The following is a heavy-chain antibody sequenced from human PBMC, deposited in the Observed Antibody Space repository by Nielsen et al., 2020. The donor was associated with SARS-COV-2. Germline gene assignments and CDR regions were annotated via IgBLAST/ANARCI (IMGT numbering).Heavy chain of an antibody. J-gene: IGHJ4*02. CDR2: IKQDGSEK. Sequence: GESLKISCAASGFTFSSYCMSWVRQAPGKGLEWVANIKQDGSEKYYVDSVKGRFTISRDNSKNTLYLQMNSLRAEDTAVYYCAKGGYSYGYSPVYWGQGTLVTVSS. V-gene: IGHV3-7*03. CDR1: GFTFSSYC. CDR3: AKGGYSYGYSPVY. D-gene: IGHD5-18*01.